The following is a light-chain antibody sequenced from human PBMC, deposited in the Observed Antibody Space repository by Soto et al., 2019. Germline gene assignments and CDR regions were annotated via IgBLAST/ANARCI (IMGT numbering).Light chain of an antibody. J-gene: IGLJ3*02. V-gene: IGLV1-40*01. Sequence: QSVLTQPPSVSGAPGQRVTISCTGSSSNIGAGYDVHWYQQLPGTAPKLLIYGNSNRPSGVPDRFSGSKSGTSASLAITGLQAEDEADYYCSSYADSTTNWVFGGGTKLTVL. CDR2: GNS. CDR1: SSNIGAGYD. CDR3: SSYADSTTNWV.